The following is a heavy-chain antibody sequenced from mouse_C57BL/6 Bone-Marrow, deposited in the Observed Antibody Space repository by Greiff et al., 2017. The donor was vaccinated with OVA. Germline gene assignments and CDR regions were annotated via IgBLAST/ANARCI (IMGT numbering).Heavy chain of an antibody. D-gene: IGHD1-1*01. J-gene: IGHJ4*01. V-gene: IGHV1-75*01. CDR1: GYTFTDYY. Sequence: VQLQQSGPELVKPGASVKISCKASGYTFTDYYINWVKQRPGQGLEWIGWIFPGSGSTYYNEKFKGKATLTVDKSSSTAYMLLSSLTSEDSAVYFCARRDYCGSSRRLYYAMDYWGQGTSVTVSS. CDR3: ARRDYCGSSRRLYYAMDY. CDR2: IFPGSGST.